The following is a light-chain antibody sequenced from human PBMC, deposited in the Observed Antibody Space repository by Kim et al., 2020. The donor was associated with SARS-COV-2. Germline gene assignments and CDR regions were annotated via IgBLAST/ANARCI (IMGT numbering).Light chain of an antibody. CDR1: QTIRTF. CDR3: QHSYCTPYT. V-gene: IGKV1-39*01. J-gene: IGKJ2*01. Sequence: ASVQDRVTMSCLADQTIRTFLNWYQQKPGTAPKRLIYDASSLRSGVPSMFRCSCSGTGFALTISSLQPEDVATYCCQHSYCTPYTFGLGTKLEI. CDR2: DAS.